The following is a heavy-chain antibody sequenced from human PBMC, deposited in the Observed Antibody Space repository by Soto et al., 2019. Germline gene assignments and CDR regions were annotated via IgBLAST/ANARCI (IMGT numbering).Heavy chain of an antibody. CDR2: ISPIFGTA. D-gene: IGHD2-21*01. CDR3: ASRGDNAFDY. Sequence: ASAKDSCKASGGTFSRYAISWVRQAPGQGLEWMGGISPIFGTANYAEKFQGRVTITADESTSTAYMELSSLRSEDTAVYYCASRGDNAFDYWGQGALVTVSS. V-gene: IGHV1-69*13. CDR1: GGTFSRYA. J-gene: IGHJ4*02.